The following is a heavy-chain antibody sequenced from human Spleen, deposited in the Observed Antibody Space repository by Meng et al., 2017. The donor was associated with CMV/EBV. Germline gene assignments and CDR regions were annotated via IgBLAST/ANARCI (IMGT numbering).Heavy chain of an antibody. D-gene: IGHD1-26*01. CDR3: ARVVGTYFDY. CDR2: INPSGGST. CDR1: GYTFTSYY. Sequence: SCKAYGYTFTSYYMHWVRQAPGQGLEWMGIINPSGGSTSYAQKFQGRVTMTRDTSTSTVYMELSSLRSEDTAVYYCARVVGTYFDYWGQGTLVTVSS. J-gene: IGHJ4*02. V-gene: IGHV1-46*01.